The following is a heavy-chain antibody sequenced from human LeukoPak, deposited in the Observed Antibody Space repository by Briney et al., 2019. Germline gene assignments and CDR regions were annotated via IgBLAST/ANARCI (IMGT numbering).Heavy chain of an antibody. CDR1: GGSISSGGYY. CDR2: IYHSGST. V-gene: IGHV4-30-2*01. Sequence: SETLSLTCTVSGGSISSGGYYWSWIRQPPGKGLEWIGYIYHSGSTYYNPSLKSRVTISVDTSKNQFSLKLSSVTAADTAVYYCARDTGERAYYYYGMDVWGQGTTVTVSS. D-gene: IGHD3-10*01. J-gene: IGHJ6*02. CDR3: ARDTGERAYYYYGMDV.